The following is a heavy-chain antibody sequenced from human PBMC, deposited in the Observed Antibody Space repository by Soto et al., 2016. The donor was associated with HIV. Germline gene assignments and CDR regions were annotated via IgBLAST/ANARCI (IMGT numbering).Heavy chain of an antibody. V-gene: IGHV1-2*02. Sequence: QVQLVQSGAEVKKPGASMKVSCKASGYTFTGYYMHWVRQAPGQGLEWMGWINPNSGGTNYAQKFQGRVTMTRDTSISTAYMELSRLRSDDTAVYYCARGGSSYHHSHQGWFDPWGQGTLVTVSS. CDR3: ARGGSSYHHSHQGWFDP. CDR1: GYTFTGYY. D-gene: IGHD2-15*01. J-gene: IGHJ5*02. CDR2: INPNSGGT.